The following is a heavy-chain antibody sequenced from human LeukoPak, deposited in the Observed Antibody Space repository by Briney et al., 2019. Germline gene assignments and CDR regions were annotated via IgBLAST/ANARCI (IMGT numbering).Heavy chain of an antibody. D-gene: IGHD2-15*01. CDR1: GFTFSNYL. J-gene: IGHJ3*02. Sequence: GGSLRLSCVGSGFTFSNYLMNWVRQAPGKGLEWVSFISSTGGTIYYADSVRGRFTVSRDNAKNSLLLQMNSLRAEDTALYYCARGYSRAAFDIWGQGTMVTVSS. CDR3: ARGYSRAAFDI. CDR2: ISSTGGTI. V-gene: IGHV3-48*01.